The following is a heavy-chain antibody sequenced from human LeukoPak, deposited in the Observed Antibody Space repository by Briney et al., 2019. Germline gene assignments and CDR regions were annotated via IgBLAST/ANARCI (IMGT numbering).Heavy chain of an antibody. D-gene: IGHD3-3*01. CDR3: ARDDAYYDFWSGYYRHYMDV. CDR2: MNHSGGT. CDR1: GGSFSGYY. Sequence: SETLSLTCAVYGGSFSGYYWSWIRQPPGKGLEWIGEMNHSGGTNYNPSLKSRVTISVDTSKNQFSLKLSSVTAADTAVYYCARDDAYYDFWSGYYRHYMDVWGKGTTVTVSS. J-gene: IGHJ6*03. V-gene: IGHV4-34*01.